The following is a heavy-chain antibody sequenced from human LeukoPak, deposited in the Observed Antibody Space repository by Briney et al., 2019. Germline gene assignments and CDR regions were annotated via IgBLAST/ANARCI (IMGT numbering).Heavy chain of an antibody. CDR2: VSGSGGST. CDR3: AKRNGYDGNSGVFDI. J-gene: IGHJ3*02. CDR1: GFTLSSYG. D-gene: IGHD4-23*01. Sequence: GSLRLSCAASGFTLSSYGMSWVRQAPGKGLEWVSTVSGSGGSTYYADSVKGRFTFSRDNSKNTLYLQMNSLRAEDTAVYYCAKRNGYDGNSGVFDIWGQGTMVTVSS. V-gene: IGHV3-23*01.